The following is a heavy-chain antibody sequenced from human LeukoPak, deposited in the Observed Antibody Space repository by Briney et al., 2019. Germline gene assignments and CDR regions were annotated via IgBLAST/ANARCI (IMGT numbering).Heavy chain of an antibody. Sequence: GGSLRLSCAASGFTFSSYAMHWVRQAPGKGLEWVAVISYDGSNKYYADSVKGRFTISRDNSKNTLYLQMNSLRAEDTALYYCARDRGLWRGKQWLDEYYFDYWGQGTLVTVSS. J-gene: IGHJ4*02. CDR1: GFTFSSYA. V-gene: IGHV3-30-3*01. D-gene: IGHD6-19*01. CDR2: ISYDGSNK. CDR3: ARDRGLWRGKQWLDEYYFDY.